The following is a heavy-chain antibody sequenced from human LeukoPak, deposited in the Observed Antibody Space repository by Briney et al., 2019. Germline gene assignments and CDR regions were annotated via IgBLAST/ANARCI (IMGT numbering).Heavy chain of an antibody. Sequence: GGSLRLSCAASGVPFRTYGMHGGRQAPGKGGEGGAVISYDGSNKYYADSVKGRFTISRDNSKNTLYLQMNSLRAEDTAVYYCAPLIAAAGTGLDYWGQGTLVTASS. CDR3: APLIAAAGTGLDY. D-gene: IGHD6-13*01. V-gene: IGHV3-30*03. CDR2: ISYDGSNK. J-gene: IGHJ4*02. CDR1: GVPFRTYG.